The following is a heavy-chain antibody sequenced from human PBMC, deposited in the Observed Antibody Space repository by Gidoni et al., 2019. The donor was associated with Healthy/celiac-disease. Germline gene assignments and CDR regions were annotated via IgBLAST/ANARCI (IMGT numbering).Heavy chain of an antibody. Sequence: EVQLVESGGGLVQPGGSLRLSCAASGFTFSSYWMSWVRQAPGKGLEWVANIKQDGSEKYYVDSVKGRFTISRDNAKNSLYLQMNSLRAEDTAVYYCARELSSSPPYYYYYGMDVWGQGTTVTVSS. CDR2: IKQDGSEK. CDR1: GFTFSSYW. V-gene: IGHV3-7*01. D-gene: IGHD6-6*01. J-gene: IGHJ6*02. CDR3: ARELSSSPPYYYYYGMDV.